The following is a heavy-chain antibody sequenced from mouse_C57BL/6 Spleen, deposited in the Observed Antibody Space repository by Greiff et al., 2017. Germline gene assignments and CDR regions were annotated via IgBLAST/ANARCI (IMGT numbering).Heavy chain of an antibody. Sequence: QVQLQQSGPGLVQPSQSLSITCTVSGFSLTSYGVHWVRQPPGKGLEWLGVIWSGGSTDYNAAFISRLSISKDNSKSQVFFKMNSLQADDTAIYYCAKNPIYYDYPYAMDYWGQGTSVTVSS. CDR1: GFSLTSYG. CDR3: AKNPIYYDYPYAMDY. V-gene: IGHV2-4*01. D-gene: IGHD2-4*01. CDR2: IWSGGST. J-gene: IGHJ4*01.